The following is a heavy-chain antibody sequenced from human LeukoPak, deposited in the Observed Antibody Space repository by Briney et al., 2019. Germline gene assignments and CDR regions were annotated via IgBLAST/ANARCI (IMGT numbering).Heavy chain of an antibody. D-gene: IGHD5-12*01. V-gene: IGHV1-2*02. J-gene: IGHJ4*02. Sequence: EASVKVSCKASGYTFTGYYMHWVRQAPGQGLEWMGWINPNSGGTNYAQKFQGRVTMTRDTSISTAYMELSRLRSDDTAVYYCAREVATIPSFDYWGQGTLVTVSS. CDR2: INPNSGGT. CDR1: GYTFTGYY. CDR3: AREVATIPSFDY.